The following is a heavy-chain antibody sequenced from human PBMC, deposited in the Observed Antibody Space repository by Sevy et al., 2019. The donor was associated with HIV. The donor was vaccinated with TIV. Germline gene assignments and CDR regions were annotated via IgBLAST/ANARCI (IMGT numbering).Heavy chain of an antibody. V-gene: IGHV3-53*01. CDR3: AKGLILEWSSYGMDL. CDR1: GFTVSSNY. D-gene: IGHD3-3*01. CDR2: IHSESNT. Sequence: AGSLRLSCAASGFTVSSNYMSWVRQAPGKGLEWVSVIHSESNTYYADSVKGRFTISRDNSKNTLYLQMKSLRAEDTAVYYCAKGLILEWSSYGMDLWGQGTTVTVSS. J-gene: IGHJ6*02.